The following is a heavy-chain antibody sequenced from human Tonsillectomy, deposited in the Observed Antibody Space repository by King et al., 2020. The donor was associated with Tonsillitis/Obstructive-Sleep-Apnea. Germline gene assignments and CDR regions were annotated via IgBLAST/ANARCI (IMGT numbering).Heavy chain of an antibody. Sequence: QLQESGPGLVKPSETLSLTCTVSGGSVSSSDYYWGWIRQPPGKGLEWIGTIYYDGTTYYNPPLKSRVTISVAPSKNQFSLNLNSVTAADTAVYYCARHSRDSSWGDDFYYMDVWGKGTTVTVSS. CDR2: IYYDGTT. CDR1: GGSVSSSDYY. D-gene: IGHD6-6*01. CDR3: ARHSRDSSWGDDFYYMDV. J-gene: IGHJ6*03. V-gene: IGHV4-39*01.